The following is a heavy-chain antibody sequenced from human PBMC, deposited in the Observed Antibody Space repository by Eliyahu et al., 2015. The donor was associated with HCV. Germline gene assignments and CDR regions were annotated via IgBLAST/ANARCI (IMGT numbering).Heavy chain of an antibody. CDR1: GGSISSGGYS. V-gene: IGHV4-30-2*01. D-gene: IGHD4-23*01. J-gene: IGHJ4*02. CDR3: ARGGRWTPFQY. Sequence: QLQLQESGSGLVKPSQTLSLTCAXXGGSISSGGYSWSWIRRPPGKGLQWIGYIYPGGSTSYNPSLESRVTISADMSTNQFSLELRSVTVADTAVYYCARGGRWTPFQYWGQGTLVTVSS. CDR2: IYPGGST.